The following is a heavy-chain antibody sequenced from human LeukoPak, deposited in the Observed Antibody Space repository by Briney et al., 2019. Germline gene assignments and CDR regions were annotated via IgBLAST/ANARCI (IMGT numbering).Heavy chain of an antibody. CDR2: IKPDGTYT. CDR3: ANYWYP. V-gene: IGHV3-74*01. D-gene: IGHD2-8*02. Sequence: GGSLRLSCASSGFTFSSDWMYWVRRAPGRGPVWVSGIKPDGTYTHSADSVKGRFTISRDDAKNTLYLQMNSLRVEDTAVYYCANYWYPWGPGTLVTVSS. J-gene: IGHJ5*02. CDR1: GFTFSSDW.